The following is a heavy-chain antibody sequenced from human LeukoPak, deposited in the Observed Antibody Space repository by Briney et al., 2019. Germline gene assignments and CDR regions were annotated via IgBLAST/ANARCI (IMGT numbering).Heavy chain of an antibody. CDR1: GGSISSSSYY. D-gene: IGHD6-13*01. CDR2: IYYSGST. CDR3: ASGVDSSSWNNWFDP. V-gene: IGHV4-39*07. J-gene: IGHJ5*02. Sequence: MPSETLSLTCTVSGGSISSSSYYWGWIRQPPGKGLEWIGSIYYSGSTYYNPSLKSRVTISVDTSKNQFSLKLSSVTAADTAVYYCASGVDSSSWNNWFDPWGQGTLVTVSS.